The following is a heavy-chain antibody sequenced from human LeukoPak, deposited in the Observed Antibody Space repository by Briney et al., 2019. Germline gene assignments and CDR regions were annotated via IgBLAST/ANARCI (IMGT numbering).Heavy chain of an antibody. V-gene: IGHV3-48*02. D-gene: IGHD3-9*01. CDR3: ARGGYDILTGYSD. CDR2: ISSSSSTI. J-gene: IGHJ4*02. Sequence: GGSLRLSCAASEFTFSNYAMNWVRQAPGKGLEWVSYISSSSSTIYYADSVKGRFTISRDNAKNSLYLQMNSLRDEDTAVYYCARGGYDILTGYSDWGQGTLVTVSS. CDR1: EFTFSNYA.